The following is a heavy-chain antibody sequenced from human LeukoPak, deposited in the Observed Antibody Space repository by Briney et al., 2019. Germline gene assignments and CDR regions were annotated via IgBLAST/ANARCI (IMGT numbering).Heavy chain of an antibody. Sequence: GGSLRLSCAASGFTFSYYSMTWVRQAPGKGLVWVSRINSDGSSTSYADSVKGRFTISRDNAKNTLYLQMNSLRAEDTAVYYCAKDLSSGWYRPPLGYWGQGTLVTVSS. CDR1: GFTFSYYS. D-gene: IGHD6-19*01. V-gene: IGHV3-74*01. J-gene: IGHJ4*02. CDR2: INSDGSST. CDR3: AKDLSSGWYRPPLGY.